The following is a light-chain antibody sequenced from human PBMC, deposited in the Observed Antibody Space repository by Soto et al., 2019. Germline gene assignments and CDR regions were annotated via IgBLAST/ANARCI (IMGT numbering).Light chain of an antibody. CDR1: SGRIATNY. CDR2: EDN. Sequence: NFMLTQPHSVSASPGKTVTISCTGSSGRIATNYVQWYQQRPGSAPTTVIYEDNQRPSGVPDRFSGSIDSSSNSASLTISGLKAEDEADYYCQSYDSSTVVFGGGTKVTVL. V-gene: IGLV6-57*02. J-gene: IGLJ2*01. CDR3: QSYDSSTVV.